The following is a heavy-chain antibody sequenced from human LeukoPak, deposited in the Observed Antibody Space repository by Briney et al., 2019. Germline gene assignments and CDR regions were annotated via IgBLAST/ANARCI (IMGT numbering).Heavy chain of an antibody. CDR1: GFTFSSYG. J-gene: IGHJ4*02. CDR3: AKIGDGGSIDY. V-gene: IGHV3-30*18. Sequence: PGGSLRLSCAASGFTFSSYGMNWVRQAPGKGLDWVAIISADGTRKYYGDSVRGRFTISRDNSKKTVFLHMDGLRGEDTAVYFCAKIGDGGSIDYWGQGTQVTVSA. CDR2: ISADGTRK. D-gene: IGHD2-15*01.